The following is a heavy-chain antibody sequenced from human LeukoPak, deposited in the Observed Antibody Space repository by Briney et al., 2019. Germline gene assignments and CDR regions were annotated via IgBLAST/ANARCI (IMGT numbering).Heavy chain of an antibody. CDR2: ISGSGGST. J-gene: IGHJ6*02. Sequence: GGSLRLSCAASGFTFSSYAMNWVRQAPGKGLEWVSAISGSGGSTCYADSVKGRFTISRDNSKNTLYLQMNSLRAEDTAVYYCARKDYYYYDMDVWGQGTTVTVSS. CDR1: GFTFSSYA. V-gene: IGHV3-23*01. CDR3: ARKDYYYYDMDV.